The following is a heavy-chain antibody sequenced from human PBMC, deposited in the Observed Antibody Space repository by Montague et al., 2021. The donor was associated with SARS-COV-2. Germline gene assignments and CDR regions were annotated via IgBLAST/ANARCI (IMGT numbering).Heavy chain of an antibody. D-gene: IGHD2-2*02. CDR3: ARDPSRQPLLYPIGDYYYGMDV. CDR2: IYYSGST. Sequence: SETLSLTCTVSGGSISSSSYYWGWLRQAPGKGLEWIGSIYYSGSTYYNPSLKSRVTTSVDTSKNQFSLKLSSVTAADTAVYYCARDPSRQPLLYPIGDYYYGMDVWGQGTTVTVSS. CDR1: GGSISSSSYY. J-gene: IGHJ6*02. V-gene: IGHV4-39*07.